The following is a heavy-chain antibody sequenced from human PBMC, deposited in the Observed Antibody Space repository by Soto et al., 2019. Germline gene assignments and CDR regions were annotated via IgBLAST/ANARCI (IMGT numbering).Heavy chain of an antibody. Sequence: GGSLRLSCAASGFTFSSYGMHWVRQAPGKGLEWVAVISYDGSNKYYADSVKGRFTISRDNSKNTLYLQMNSLRAEDTAVYYCAKDWWYYDSSGYPGYWGQGTLVTVS. V-gene: IGHV3-30*18. D-gene: IGHD3-22*01. J-gene: IGHJ4*02. CDR2: ISYDGSNK. CDR3: AKDWWYYDSSGYPGY. CDR1: GFTFSSYG.